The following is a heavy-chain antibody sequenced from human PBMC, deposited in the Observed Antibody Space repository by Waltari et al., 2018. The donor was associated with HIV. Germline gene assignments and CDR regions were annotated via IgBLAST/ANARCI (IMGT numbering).Heavy chain of an antibody. CDR2: MKPNSGNT. CDR1: GYTFINFD. CDR3: ARNSSGKGNRYFYYGLDI. D-gene: IGHD3-22*01. J-gene: IGHJ6*02. V-gene: IGHV1-8*02. Sequence: QVHLVQSGPEVKRPGASVKISCKAYGYTFINFDVNWVRQAAGQGPEWLGWMKPNSGNTGSPDIFEDRATRTGDVSTDTAYMEMSGLTPEDTAIYYCARNSSGKGNRYFYYGLDIWGQGTPGTV.